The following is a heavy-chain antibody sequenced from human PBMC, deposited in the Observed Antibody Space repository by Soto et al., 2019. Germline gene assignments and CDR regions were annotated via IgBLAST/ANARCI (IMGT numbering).Heavy chain of an antibody. CDR1: GFTFSSYA. CDR2: ISYDGSNK. CDR3: ARAQDTAMAYFDY. V-gene: IGHV3-30-3*01. Sequence: GGSLRLSCAASGFTFSSYAMHWVRQAPGKGLEWVAVISYDGSNKYYADSVKGRFTISRDNSKNTLYLQMNSLRAEDTAVYYCARAQDTAMAYFDYWGQGTLVTVSS. D-gene: IGHD5-18*01. J-gene: IGHJ4*02.